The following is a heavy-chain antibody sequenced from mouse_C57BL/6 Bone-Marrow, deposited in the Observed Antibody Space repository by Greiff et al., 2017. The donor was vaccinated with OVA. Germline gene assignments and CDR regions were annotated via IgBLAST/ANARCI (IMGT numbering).Heavy chain of an antibody. CDR1: GFTFSSYG. V-gene: IGHV5-6*01. J-gene: IGHJ4*01. CDR3: ARRSYYGSSPNYYAMDY. D-gene: IGHD1-1*01. Sequence: EVQLVESGGDLVKPGGSLKLSCAASGFTFSSYGMSWVRQTPDKRLEWVATISSGGSYTYYPDSVKGRFTISIDNAKNTLYLHMSSLKSEDTAMYYCARRSYYGSSPNYYAMDYWGQGTSVTVSS. CDR2: ISSGGSYT.